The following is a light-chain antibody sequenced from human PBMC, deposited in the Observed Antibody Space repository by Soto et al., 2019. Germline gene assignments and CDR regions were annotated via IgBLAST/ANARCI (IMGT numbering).Light chain of an antibody. CDR3: QQRSDWPST. J-gene: IGKJ4*01. Sequence: EIVLTQSPATLSLSPGERATLSCRASQSVGTYFAWYQQKPGQAPRLLIYDSSNRATGIPARFSGSGSGTDFTLTISSLEPEDVAVYDCQQRSDWPSTFGGGTKVEGK. CDR2: DSS. V-gene: IGKV3-11*01. CDR1: QSVGTY.